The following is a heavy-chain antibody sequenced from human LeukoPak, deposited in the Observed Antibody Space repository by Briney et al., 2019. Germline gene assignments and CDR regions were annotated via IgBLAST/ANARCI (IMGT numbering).Heavy chain of an antibody. Sequence: GGSLRLSCAASGFTFSSYEMTWVRQAPGKGLEWISYISSSGSAIYYADTVKGRFTISRDNAKNSLYLQMNSLRAEDTAVYYCARDYNFDYWGQGTLVTVSS. CDR3: ARDYNFDY. CDR2: ISSSGSAI. V-gene: IGHV3-48*03. J-gene: IGHJ4*02. CDR1: GFTFSSYE.